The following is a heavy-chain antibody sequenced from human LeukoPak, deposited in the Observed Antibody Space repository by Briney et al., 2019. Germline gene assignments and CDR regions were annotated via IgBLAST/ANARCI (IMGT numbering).Heavy chain of an antibody. CDR3: ARVYDYGDPEYFQH. D-gene: IGHD4-17*01. Sequence: GGSLRLSCAASGFTFSSYSMNWVRQAPGKGLEWVSSTSSSSSYIYYADSVKGRFTISRDNAKNSLYLQMNSLRAEDTAVYYCARVYDYGDPEYFQHWGQGTLVTVSS. CDR2: TSSSSSYI. V-gene: IGHV3-21*01. CDR1: GFTFSSYS. J-gene: IGHJ1*01.